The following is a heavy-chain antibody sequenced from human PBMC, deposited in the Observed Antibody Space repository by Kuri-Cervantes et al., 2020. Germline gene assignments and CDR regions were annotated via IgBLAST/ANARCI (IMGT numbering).Heavy chain of an antibody. CDR1: GFTFSNFS. D-gene: IGHD3-22*01. J-gene: IGHJ6*02. V-gene: IGHV3-30-3*01. CDR3: AKEGDVTMIVAMDV. Sequence: GESLKISCAASGFTFSNFSMNWVRQAPGKGLDWVAVISYDGSNKYYADSVKGRFTISRDNSKYTLYLRMNSLRAEDTAVYYCAKEGDVTMIVAMDVWGQGTTVTVSS. CDR2: ISYDGSNK.